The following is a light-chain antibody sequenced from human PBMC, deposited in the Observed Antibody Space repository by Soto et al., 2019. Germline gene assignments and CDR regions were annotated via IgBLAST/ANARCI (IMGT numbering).Light chain of an antibody. CDR1: SSNIGSNY. J-gene: IGLJ2*01. V-gene: IGLV1-47*01. CDR3: CSYAGSYSMV. Sequence: QSVLTQPPSASGTPGQRVTISCSGSSSNIGSNYVYWYQQLPGTASKLLIYRNNQRPSGVPDRFSGSKSGTSASLAISGLRSEDEADYHCCSYAGSYSMVFGGGTKLTVL. CDR2: RNN.